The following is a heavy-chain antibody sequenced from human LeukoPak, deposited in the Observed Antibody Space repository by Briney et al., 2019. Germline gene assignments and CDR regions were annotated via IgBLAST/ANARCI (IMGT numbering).Heavy chain of an antibody. J-gene: IGHJ5*02. V-gene: IGHV3-74*01. CDR3: AQLYGDYVPYNWFDP. Sequence: GGSLRLSCAASGFTFSSYWVHWVRQAPGRGLVWVSRINPDGSTTNYADSVKGRFTISRDNSKNTLYLQMNSLRAEDTAVYYCAQLYGDYVPYNWFDPWGQGTLVTVSS. CDR1: GFTFSSYW. D-gene: IGHD4-17*01. CDR2: INPDGSTT.